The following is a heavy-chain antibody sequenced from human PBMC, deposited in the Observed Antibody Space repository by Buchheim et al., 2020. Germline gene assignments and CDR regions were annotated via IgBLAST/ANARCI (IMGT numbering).Heavy chain of an antibody. J-gene: IGHJ5*02. V-gene: IGHV4-4*02. CDR1: GASISSNNW. CDR2: VYYSGST. Sequence: QVQLQESGPGLVKPSGTLSLTCTVSGASISSNNWWSWVRQPPGKGLEWIGEVYYSGSTNYKPSLKSRLTISVDVSKHEFSLKLNSVTAADTGVYYCARAITMSPWGQGTL. D-gene: IGHD3-22*01. CDR3: ARAITMSP.